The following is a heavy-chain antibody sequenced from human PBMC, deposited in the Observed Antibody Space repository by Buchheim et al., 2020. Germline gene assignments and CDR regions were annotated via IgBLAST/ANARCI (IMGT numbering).Heavy chain of an antibody. CDR1: GFTFSSYA. CDR3: AKTYDSLTGYYIGWFDP. V-gene: IGHV3-23*01. D-gene: IGHD3-9*01. J-gene: IGHJ5*02. CDR2: ISASGGNT. Sequence: EVHLLVSGGGLVQPGGSLRLSCVASGFTFSSYAMSWVRQAPGKGLEWVSSISASGGNTHYADSVNGRFTISRDTSNNTLYLQMDSLRSGDTAVYYCAKTYDSLTGYYIGWFDPWGQGTL.